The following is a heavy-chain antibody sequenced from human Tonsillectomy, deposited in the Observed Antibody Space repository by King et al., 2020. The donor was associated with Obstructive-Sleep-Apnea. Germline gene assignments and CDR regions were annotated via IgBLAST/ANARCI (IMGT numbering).Heavy chain of an antibody. D-gene: IGHD3-22*01. Sequence: LQLQESGPGLVKPSETLSLTCSVSGGSISSYYWSWIRQPPGKGLEWIGFIYYSGSTNYNPSLKSRVTISVDTSKNQFSLKLSSVTAADTAVYYCARLTYYYDSSGYDYWYFDLWGRGTLVTVSS. V-gene: IGHV4-59*08. CDR3: ARLTYYYDSSGYDYWYFDL. CDR1: GGSISSYY. CDR2: IYYSGST. J-gene: IGHJ2*01.